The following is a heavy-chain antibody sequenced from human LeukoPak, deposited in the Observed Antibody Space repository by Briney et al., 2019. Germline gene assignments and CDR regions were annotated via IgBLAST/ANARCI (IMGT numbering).Heavy chain of an antibody. CDR2: ISAYNGNT. V-gene: IGHV1-18*01. CDR3: ARTGALAKYCSGGSCYSHYYYYMDV. Sequence: ASVKVSCKASGYTFTSYGISWVGQAPRQGLEWMGWISAYNGNTNYAQKLQGRVTMTTDTSTSTAYMELRSLRSDDTAVYYCARTGALAKYCSGGSCYSHYYYYMDVWGKGTTVTVSS. CDR1: GYTFTSYG. J-gene: IGHJ6*03. D-gene: IGHD2-15*01.